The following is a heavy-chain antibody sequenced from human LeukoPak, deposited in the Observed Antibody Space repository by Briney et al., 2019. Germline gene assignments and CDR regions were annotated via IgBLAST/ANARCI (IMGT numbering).Heavy chain of an antibody. J-gene: IGHJ4*02. D-gene: IGHD3-22*01. CDR1: GYTFTSYG. CDR3: ARENYYDSGGYPTSDY. V-gene: IGHV1-18*01. Sequence: ASVKVSCKASGYTFTSYGISWVRQAPGQGLEWMGWISAYNGNTNYAQKLQGRVTMTTDTSTSTAYMELRSLRSDDTAVYYCARENYYDSGGYPTSDYWGQGTLVTVSS. CDR2: ISAYNGNT.